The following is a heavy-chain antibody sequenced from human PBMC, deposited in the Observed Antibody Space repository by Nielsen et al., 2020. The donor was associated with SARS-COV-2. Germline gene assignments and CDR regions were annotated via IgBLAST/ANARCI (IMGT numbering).Heavy chain of an antibody. CDR1: GFTFSSYG. Sequence: GGSLRLSCAASGFTFSSYGMHWVRQAPGKGLEWVAVISYDGSNKYYADSVKGRFTISRDNSKNTLYLQMNSLRSDDTAVYYCARVVGFFQRGRHYYYYYGMDVWGQGTTVTVSS. CDR3: ARVVGFFQRGRHYYYYYGMDV. J-gene: IGHJ6*02. CDR2: ISYDGSNK. D-gene: IGHD3-10*01. V-gene: IGHV3-30*03.